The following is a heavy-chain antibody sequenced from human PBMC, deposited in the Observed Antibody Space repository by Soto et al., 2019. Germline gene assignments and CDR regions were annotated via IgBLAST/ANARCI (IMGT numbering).Heavy chain of an antibody. D-gene: IGHD3-10*01. J-gene: IGHJ4*02. CDR3: ARSGTLTYYYIGLDF. CDR2: TYYRSKWYN. Sequence: KQSQTLSLTCAISGDSVSSDNAAWNWIRQSPSRGLEWLGRTYYRSKWYNDYTLSVKGRITISADTSNNHFSLQLDSVTPDDTAMYYCARSGTLTYYYIGLDFWGQGTLVTVSS. V-gene: IGHV6-1*01. CDR1: GDSVSSDNAA.